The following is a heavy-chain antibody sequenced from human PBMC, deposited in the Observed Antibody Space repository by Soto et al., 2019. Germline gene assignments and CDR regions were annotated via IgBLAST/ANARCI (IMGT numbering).Heavy chain of an antibody. CDR3: ARERGVLLRFGANNWFDP. J-gene: IGHJ5*02. CDR1: GGSFSGYY. V-gene: IGHV4-34*01. CDR2: INHSGST. Sequence: SETLSLTCAVYGGSFSGYYWSWIRQPPGKGLEWIGEINHSGSTNYNPSLKSRGTISVDTSKNQFSLKLSSVTAADTAVYYCARERGVLLRFGANNWFDPWGQGTLVT. D-gene: IGHD3-10*01.